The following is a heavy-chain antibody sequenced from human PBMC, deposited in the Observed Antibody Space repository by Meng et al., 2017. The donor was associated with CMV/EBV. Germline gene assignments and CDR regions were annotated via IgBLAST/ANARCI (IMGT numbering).Heavy chain of an antibody. V-gene: IGHV4-59*01. CDR2: IYYSWST. CDR3: ASAPVLGGFRWYFDL. D-gene: IGHD3-16*01. Sequence: GSLRLSCTVSGGSISSYYWSWIRQPPGKGLEWIGYIYYSWSTNYNPSLKSRVTISVDTSKNQFSLKLSSVTAADTAVYYCASAPVLGGFRWYFDLWGRGTLVTVSS. J-gene: IGHJ2*01. CDR1: GGSISSYY.